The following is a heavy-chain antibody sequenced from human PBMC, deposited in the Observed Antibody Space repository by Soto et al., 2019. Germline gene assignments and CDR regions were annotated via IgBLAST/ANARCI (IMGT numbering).Heavy chain of an antibody. V-gene: IGHV3-30*18. Sequence: GGSLRLSCAASGFTFSSYGMHWVRQAPGKGLEWVAVISYDGSNKYYADSVKGRFTISRDNSKNTLYLQMNSLRAEDTAVYYCAKVQYDFWSGYYTTPVYYYGMDVWGQGTTVTVSS. D-gene: IGHD3-3*01. J-gene: IGHJ6*02. CDR3: AKVQYDFWSGYYTTPVYYYGMDV. CDR1: GFTFSSYG. CDR2: ISYDGSNK.